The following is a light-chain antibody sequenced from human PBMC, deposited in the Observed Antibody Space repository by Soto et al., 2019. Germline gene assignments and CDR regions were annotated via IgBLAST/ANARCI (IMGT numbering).Light chain of an antibody. CDR2: RST. CDR1: NSNVGKYP. V-gene: IGLV1-44*01. J-gene: IGLJ2*01. Sequence: QSVVTQPPSASGTPGQTVTISCSGSNSNVGKYPVDWYQQVPGTAPGLLIYRSTQRSSGVPDRFSGSHSGTSASLAISGLQSEDEADYYCATWDDSLNGPVFGGGTKLTVL. CDR3: ATWDDSLNGPV.